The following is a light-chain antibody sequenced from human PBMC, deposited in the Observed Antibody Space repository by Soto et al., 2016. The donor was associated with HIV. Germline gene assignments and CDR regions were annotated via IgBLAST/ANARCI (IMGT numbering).Light chain of an antibody. Sequence: SYELTQPPSVSVSPGQTASITCLGDKLGDQYASWYQQKPGQSPVLVIYQDNRRPPGIPERFSGSKSGSTATLTISMVEAGDEADYFCHVWDTALDDPGVVFGGGTKLTVL. J-gene: IGLJ2*01. CDR2: QDN. V-gene: IGLV3-1*01. CDR3: HVWDTALDDPGVV. CDR1: KLGDQY.